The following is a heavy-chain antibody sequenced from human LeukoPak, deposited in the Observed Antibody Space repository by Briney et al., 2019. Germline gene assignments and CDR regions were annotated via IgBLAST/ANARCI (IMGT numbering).Heavy chain of an antibody. CDR3: ARQSISGSSLSYFDY. CDR2: IYDSGST. J-gene: IGHJ4*02. CDR1: GGSISSYY. Sequence: PSETLSLTCDVSGGSISSYYWSWIRQPPGKGLEWIGNIYDSGSTNYNPSLKSRVTISVDTSKNQCSLKLSSVTAADTAVYYCARQSISGSSLSYFDYWGQGALVNVSS. V-gene: IGHV4-59*01. D-gene: IGHD3-22*01.